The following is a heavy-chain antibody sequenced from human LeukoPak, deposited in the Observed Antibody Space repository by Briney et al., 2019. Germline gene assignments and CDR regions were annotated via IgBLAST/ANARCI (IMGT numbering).Heavy chain of an antibody. V-gene: IGHV1-2*02. CDR2: ISPNSGGT. D-gene: IGHD3-3*01. CDR3: ARFSSFLNCSSFFYFDF. Sequence: ASVKVSCKASGYTFTSYDINWVRQAPGQGPEWMGWISPNSGGTNYAQKFQGRVTMTRDTSISTAYMELSRLGSDDPAVYFCARFSSFLNCSSFFYFDFWGQGTLVTVSS. CDR1: GYTFTSYD. J-gene: IGHJ4*02.